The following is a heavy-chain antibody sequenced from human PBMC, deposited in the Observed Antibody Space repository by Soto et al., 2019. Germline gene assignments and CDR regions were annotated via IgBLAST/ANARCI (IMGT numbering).Heavy chain of an antibody. CDR3: ASSFGVVDYYYGMDV. V-gene: IGHV4-30-2*01. Sequence: SETLSLTCAVSGGSISSGGYSWSWIRQPPGKGLEWIGYIYPSGSTYYNPSLKSRVTISVDRSKNQFSLKLSSVTAADTAVYYCASSFGVVDYYYGMDVWGQGTTVTVSS. J-gene: IGHJ6*02. CDR1: GGSISSGGYS. CDR2: IYPSGST. D-gene: IGHD3-3*01.